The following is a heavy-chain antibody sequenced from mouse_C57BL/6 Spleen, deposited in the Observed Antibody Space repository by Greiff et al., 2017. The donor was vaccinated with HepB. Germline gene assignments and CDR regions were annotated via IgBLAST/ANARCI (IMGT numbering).Heavy chain of an antibody. Sequence: EVQRVESGPELVKPGASVKISCKASGYTFTDYYMNWVKQSHGKSLEWIGDINPNNGGTSYNQKFKGKATLTVDKSSSTAYMELRSLTSEDSAVYYCASDDLGFAYWGQGTLVTVSA. D-gene: IGHD2-4*01. J-gene: IGHJ3*01. CDR1: GYTFTDYY. CDR3: ASDDLGFAY. CDR2: INPNNGGT. V-gene: IGHV1-26*01.